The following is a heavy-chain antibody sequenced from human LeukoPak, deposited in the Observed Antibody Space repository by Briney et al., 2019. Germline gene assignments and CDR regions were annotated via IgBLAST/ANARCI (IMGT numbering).Heavy chain of an antibody. V-gene: IGHV1-18*01. D-gene: IGHD2-15*01. J-gene: IGHJ6*02. Sequence: ASVKVSCKASGYTFTSYGISWVRQAPGQGLEWMGWISAYNGNTNYAQKLQGRVTMTTDTSTSTAYMELRSLRSDDTAVYYCARDGRGEGDCSGGSCYYPGVYYYYGMDVWGQGTTVTVSS. CDR1: GYTFTSYG. CDR2: ISAYNGNT. CDR3: ARDGRGEGDCSGGSCYYPGVYYYYGMDV.